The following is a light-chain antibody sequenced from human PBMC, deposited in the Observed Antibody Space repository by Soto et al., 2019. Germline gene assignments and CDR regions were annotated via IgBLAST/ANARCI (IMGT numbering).Light chain of an antibody. CDR2: DAS. J-gene: IGKJ5*01. V-gene: IGKV3-20*01. CDR1: QSVRGTS. Sequence: DIVLTQSPGTLSLSPGERATLSCRASQSVRGTSLAWYQQKPGQAPRLLIYDASSRATGIPDRFSGGGSGTDFPLTISRLEPEDFAVYYCQLYSRSPRQITFGQGTRLEIK. CDR3: QLYSRSPRQIT.